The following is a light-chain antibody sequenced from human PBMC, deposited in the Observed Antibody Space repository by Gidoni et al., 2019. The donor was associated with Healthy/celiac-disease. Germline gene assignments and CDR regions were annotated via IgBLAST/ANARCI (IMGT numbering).Light chain of an antibody. CDR3: QQSYSTPPWT. J-gene: IGKJ1*01. CDR2: ASS. V-gene: IGKV1-39*01. Sequence: DIQMTQSPSSLSASVGDRVTITCRASQSISSYLNWYQQKPGKAPKLLIYASSSLQSGVPSRFSCSGSWTDFTLTISSLHPEDFATYYCQQSYSTPPWTFGQGTKVEIK. CDR1: QSISSY.